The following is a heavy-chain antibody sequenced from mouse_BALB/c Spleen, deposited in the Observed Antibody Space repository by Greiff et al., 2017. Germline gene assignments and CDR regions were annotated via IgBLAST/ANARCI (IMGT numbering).Heavy chain of an antibody. D-gene: IGHD2-3*01. CDR2: ISYSGST. CDR1: GYSITSDYA. Sequence: EVKLMESGPGLVKPSQSLSLTCTVTGYSITSDYAWNWIRQFPGNKLEWMGYISYSGSTSYNPSLKSRISITRDTSKNQFFLQLNSVTTEDTATYYCARDGYFAYWGQGTLVTVSA. CDR3: ARDGYFAY. V-gene: IGHV3-2*02. J-gene: IGHJ3*01.